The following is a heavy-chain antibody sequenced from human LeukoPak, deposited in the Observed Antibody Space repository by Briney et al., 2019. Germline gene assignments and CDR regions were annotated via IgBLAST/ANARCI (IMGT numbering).Heavy chain of an antibody. CDR3: ARSRSGYSYDHAAFEI. CDR2: IYYRGST. D-gene: IGHD5-18*01. V-gene: IGHV4-31*03. J-gene: IGHJ3*02. CDR1: GGSISSGGYY. Sequence: PSQTLSLTCTVSGGSISSGGYYWSWIRQHPGKGLEWIGYIYYRGSTTYNPSLRSRVTISVDTSRNQFSLKLSSVTAADTAVYYCARSRSGYSYDHAAFEIWGQGTMVTVSS.